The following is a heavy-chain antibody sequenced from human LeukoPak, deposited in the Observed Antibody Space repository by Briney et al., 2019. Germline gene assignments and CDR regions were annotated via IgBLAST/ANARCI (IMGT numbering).Heavy chain of an antibody. V-gene: IGHV4-34*01. CDR1: GGSFSGYY. J-gene: IGHJ3*02. Sequence: SETLSLTCAVYGGSFSGYYWSWIRQPPGKGLEWIGEINHSGSTNYNPSLKSRVTISVDTSKNQFSLKLSSVTAADTAVHYCAIRGVIRAFDIWGQGTMVTVSS. CDR2: INHSGST. CDR3: AIRGVIRAFDI. D-gene: IGHD3-10*01.